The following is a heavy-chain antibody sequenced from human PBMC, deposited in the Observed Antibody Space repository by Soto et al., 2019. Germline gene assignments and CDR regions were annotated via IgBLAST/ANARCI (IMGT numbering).Heavy chain of an antibody. CDR1: GGTFSSYA. Sequence: QVQLVQSGAEVKKPGSSMKVSCKASGGTFSSYAISWVRQAPGQGLEWMGGIIAIFGTANYAQKFQGRVTITADESTSTGYMELSSVRSDDTAVYYCARDPNYYYGSGSYGVFDYWGQGTLVTVSS. CDR2: IIAIFGTA. J-gene: IGHJ4*02. V-gene: IGHV1-69*01. CDR3: ARDPNYYYGSGSYGVFDY. D-gene: IGHD3-10*01.